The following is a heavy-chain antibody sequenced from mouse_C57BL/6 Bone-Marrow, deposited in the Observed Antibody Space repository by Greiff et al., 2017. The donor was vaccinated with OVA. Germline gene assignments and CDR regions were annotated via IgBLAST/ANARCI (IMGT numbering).Heavy chain of an antibody. CDR2: IYPGSGNT. D-gene: IGHD1-1*01. CDR3: ASPGSSPYYYAMDY. CDR1: GYTFTDYY. V-gene: IGHV1-76*01. Sequence: VKLMESGAELVRPGASVKLSCKASGYTFTDYYINWVKQRPGQGLEWIARIYPGSGNTYYNEKFKGKATLTAEKSSSTAYMQLSSLTSEDSAVYFCASPGSSPYYYAMDYWGQGTSVTVSS. J-gene: IGHJ4*01.